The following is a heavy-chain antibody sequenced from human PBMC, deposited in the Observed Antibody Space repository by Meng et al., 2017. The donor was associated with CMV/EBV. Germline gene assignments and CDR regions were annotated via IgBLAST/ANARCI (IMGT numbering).Heavy chain of an antibody. D-gene: IGHD6-6*01. CDR2: IWYDGSNK. Sequence: GESLKISCAASGFTFSSYGMHWVRQAPGKGLEWVAVIWYDGSNKYYADSVKGRFTISRDNSKNTLYLQMNSLRAEDTAVYYCARLERLLVHPYYYYGMDVWGQGTTVTVSS. V-gene: IGHV3-33*01. CDR1: GFTFSSYG. CDR3: ARLERLLVHPYYYYGMDV. J-gene: IGHJ6*02.